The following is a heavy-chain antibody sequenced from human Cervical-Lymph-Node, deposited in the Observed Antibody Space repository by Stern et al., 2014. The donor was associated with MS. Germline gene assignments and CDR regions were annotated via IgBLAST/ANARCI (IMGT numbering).Heavy chain of an antibody. CDR3: ARDVVPAANHKYGLDV. D-gene: IGHD2-2*01. Sequence: QVQLVESGPEVKKPGASVKVSCKASGYIFSNFGITWVRQAPGQGLEWLGWVSSSKNKRNNMQKLQGRVTLTTDTPTSTAFMELRGLKSDDTAVYYCARDVVPAANHKYGLDVWGQGTTVTVSS. J-gene: IGHJ6*02. CDR2: VSSSKNKR. V-gene: IGHV1-18*01. CDR1: GYIFSNFG.